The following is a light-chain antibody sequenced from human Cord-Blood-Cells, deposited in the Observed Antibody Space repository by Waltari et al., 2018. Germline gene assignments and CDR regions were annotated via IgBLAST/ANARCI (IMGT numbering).Light chain of an antibody. Sequence: DIVMTQSPDSLAVSLGARATITCKSSQSVLYSSNNKNYLDWYQQKPGQPPKLLIYWASTRESGVPDRFSGSGSGTDFTLTISSLQAEDVAVYYCQQYYSTPRTFGQGTKVEIK. CDR1: QSVLYSSNNKNY. CDR3: QQYYSTPRT. CDR2: WAS. V-gene: IGKV4-1*01. J-gene: IGKJ1*01.